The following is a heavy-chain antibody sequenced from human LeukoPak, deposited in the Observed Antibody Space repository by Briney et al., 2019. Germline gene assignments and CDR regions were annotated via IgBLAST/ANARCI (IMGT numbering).Heavy chain of an antibody. J-gene: IGHJ4*02. CDR3: AREYCSSTSCYTFDY. CDR2: ISYDGSNK. Sequence: SGRSLRLSCAASGFTFSSYAMHWVRQAPGKGLEWVAVISYDGSNKYYADSVKGRFTISRDNSKNTLSLQMNSLRVEDTAVYYCAREYCSSTSCYTFDYWGQGTLVTVSS. V-gene: IGHV3-30-3*01. D-gene: IGHD2-2*02. CDR1: GFTFSSYA.